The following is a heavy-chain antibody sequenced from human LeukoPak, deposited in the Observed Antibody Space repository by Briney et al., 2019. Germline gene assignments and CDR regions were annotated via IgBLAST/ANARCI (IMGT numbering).Heavy chain of an antibody. CDR1: GGSISSYY. CDR2: IYTSGST. D-gene: IGHD3-9*01. Sequence: SETLSLTCTVSGGSISSYYWSWIRQPAGKGLEWIGRIYTSGSTNYNPSLKSRVTMSVDTSQNQFSLRLRSVTATDTAVYHCARLTTYDVFSINYYALDVWGQGTTVTVSS. CDR3: ARLTTYDVFSINYYALDV. V-gene: IGHV4-4*07. J-gene: IGHJ6*02.